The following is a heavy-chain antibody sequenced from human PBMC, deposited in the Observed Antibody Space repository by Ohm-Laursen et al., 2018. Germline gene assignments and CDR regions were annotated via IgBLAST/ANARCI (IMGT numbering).Heavy chain of an antibody. Sequence: SDTLSLTCAVNGESSSGYFWNWIRQPPGKGLEWIGEINQSGSTKYNPSLKRRFTLSADSSNSQFSLRLTSVTAADTATYYCARGSGFFKLDVWGQGTTVTVSS. CDR3: ARGSGFFKLDV. J-gene: IGHJ6*02. D-gene: IGHD6-19*01. CDR1: GESSSGYF. V-gene: IGHV4-34*01. CDR2: INQSGST.